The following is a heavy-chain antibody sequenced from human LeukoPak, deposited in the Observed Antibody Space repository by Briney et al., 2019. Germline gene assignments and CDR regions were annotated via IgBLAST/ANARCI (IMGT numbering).Heavy chain of an antibody. J-gene: IGHJ5*02. Sequence: SETLSLTCTVSDGSISVSSFFWGWIRQSPGKGLEWIGNIFYSGSTHYNPSLKSRVTISVDTSKNQFSLKLSSVTAADTAVYYCARDGRRGLYDYSSGWFDPWGQGTLVTVSS. CDR3: ARDGRRGLYDYSSGWFDP. V-gene: IGHV4-39*07. CDR1: DGSISVSSFF. D-gene: IGHD4-11*01. CDR2: IFYSGST.